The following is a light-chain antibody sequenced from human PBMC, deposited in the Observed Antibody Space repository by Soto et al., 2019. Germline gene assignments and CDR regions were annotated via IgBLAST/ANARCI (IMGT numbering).Light chain of an antibody. J-gene: IGKJ3*01. Sequence: DIPMTQSPSSLSASVGDRVTITCRATQGISNYLAWYQQKPGKIPKLLIYGASILQSGVPSRFSGSGSGTDFTLTISSLQPEDVATYYCQKYISAPFTFGPGTNVDIK. V-gene: IGKV1-27*01. CDR2: GAS. CDR3: QKYISAPFT. CDR1: QGISNY.